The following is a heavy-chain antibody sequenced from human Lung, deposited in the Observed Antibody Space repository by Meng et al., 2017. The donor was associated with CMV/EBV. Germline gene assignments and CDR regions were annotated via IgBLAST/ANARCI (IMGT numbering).Heavy chain of an antibody. CDR3: ARLSDFWSGYPDLFDY. J-gene: IGHJ4*02. CDR2: IYYSGST. CDR1: GGSISSSSYY. V-gene: IGHV4-39*01. Sequence: SETLSLXXTVSGGSISSSSYYWGWIRQPPGKGLEWIGSIYYSGSTYYNPSLKSRVTISVDTSKNQFSLKLSSVTAADTAVYYCARLSDFWSGYPDLFDYWGQGTLVXVSS. D-gene: IGHD3-3*01.